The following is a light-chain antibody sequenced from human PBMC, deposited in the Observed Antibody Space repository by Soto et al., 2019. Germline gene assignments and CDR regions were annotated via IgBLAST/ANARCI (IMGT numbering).Light chain of an antibody. J-gene: IGKJ1*01. CDR2: GTS. CDR3: QQYGTTPWT. CDR1: QSVSSSY. Sequence: EIVLTQSPGTLSLSPGERATLSCRASQSVSSSYLAWYQHKPGQAPRLLISGTSSRATGIPDSFSGSGAGTDFTLTLSRLEPEDFAVYYCQQYGTTPWTFGQGTKVEVK. V-gene: IGKV3-20*01.